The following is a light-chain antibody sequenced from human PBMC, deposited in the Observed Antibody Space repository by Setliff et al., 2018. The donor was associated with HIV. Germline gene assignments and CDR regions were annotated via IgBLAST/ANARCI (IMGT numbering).Light chain of an antibody. J-gene: IGLJ1*01. CDR3: CSYAGSYTYV. V-gene: IGLV2-11*01. CDR1: SSGVDAYDY. CDR2: DVS. Sequence: QSALTQPRSMSGSPGQSVTISCTGTSSGVDAYDYVSWYQHHPGKAPKLLIYDVSERPSGVPDRSSGSKSGNTASLTISGLQAEDEADYYCCSYAGSYTYVFGTGTKVTVL.